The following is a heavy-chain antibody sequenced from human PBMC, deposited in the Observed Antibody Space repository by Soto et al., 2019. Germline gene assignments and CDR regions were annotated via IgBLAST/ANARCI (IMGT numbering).Heavy chain of an antibody. J-gene: IGHJ3*02. Sequence: QIQLLQSGGDVKKPGASVKVSCKASGDIFTKYGISWVRQAPGQGLEWMGWISGNNGKKNYAQQFLGRVTMTTDTSTTTADMELSSLTSDDTAVYFCARHYYGADCYTHDPIDMCGQGTMVTVSS. CDR1: GDIFTKYG. CDR2: ISGNNGKK. CDR3: ARHYYGADCYTHDPIDM. D-gene: IGHD2-21*02. V-gene: IGHV1-18*01.